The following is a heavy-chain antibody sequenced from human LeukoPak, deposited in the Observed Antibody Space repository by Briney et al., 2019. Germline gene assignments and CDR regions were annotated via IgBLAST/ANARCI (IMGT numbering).Heavy chain of an antibody. V-gene: IGHV3-23*01. Sequence: GGSLRLSCAASGFTFSSYWMSWVRQAPGKGLEWVSGISGGGGSTYYADSVKGRFTISRDNSKNTLYLQMNSLRAEDTAVYYCAKAGAVVVVAAKYFDYWGQGTLVTVSS. D-gene: IGHD2-15*01. CDR2: ISGGGGST. J-gene: IGHJ4*02. CDR1: GFTFSSYW. CDR3: AKAGAVVVVAAKYFDY.